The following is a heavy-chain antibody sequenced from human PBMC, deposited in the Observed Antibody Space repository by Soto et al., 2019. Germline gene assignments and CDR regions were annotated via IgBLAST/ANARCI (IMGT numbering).Heavy chain of an antibody. J-gene: IGHJ4*02. Sequence: RASVKVSCKASGYTFTSYYMNWVRQAPGQGLEWLGIINPSGGYTTYAQRFLGRVTMTSDTSTSTVHMELGSLTSEDTAVYYCARGGGIVVATAPYDYWGQGTLVTAPQ. CDR2: INPSGGYT. CDR3: ARGGGIVVATAPYDY. CDR1: GYTFTSYY. V-gene: IGHV1-46*03. D-gene: IGHD2-21*02.